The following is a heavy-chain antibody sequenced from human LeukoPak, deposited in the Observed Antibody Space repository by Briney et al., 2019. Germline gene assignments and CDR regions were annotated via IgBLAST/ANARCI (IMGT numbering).Heavy chain of an antibody. CDR2: ISTSRSYI. Sequence: PAGSLRLSCAASGFIFSSYSMNWVRQAARKGLEWVSSISTSRSYINYTDSVTGPLTISRDNDKNSLYLQMNSLRAEDTAVYYCARPRPDIVVVVAATWGEFEYWGQGTLVSVSS. D-gene: IGHD2-15*01. V-gene: IGHV3-21*01. J-gene: IGHJ4*02. CDR1: GFIFSSYS. CDR3: ARPRPDIVVVVAATWGEFEY.